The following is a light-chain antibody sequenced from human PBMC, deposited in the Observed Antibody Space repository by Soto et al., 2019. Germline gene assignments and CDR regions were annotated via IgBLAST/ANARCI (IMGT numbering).Light chain of an antibody. CDR3: SSYVRSSPIV. Sequence: QSVLTQPASVSGSPGQSVTISCTGSSSDVGSVSWYQQHPGKGPKFMLYEVTKRPAGVSNRFSGSKSGNTAFLTISGLQPEDEADYYCSSYVRSSPIVFGGGTKLTVL. J-gene: IGLJ2*01. V-gene: IGLV2-23*02. CDR1: SSDVGS. CDR2: EVT.